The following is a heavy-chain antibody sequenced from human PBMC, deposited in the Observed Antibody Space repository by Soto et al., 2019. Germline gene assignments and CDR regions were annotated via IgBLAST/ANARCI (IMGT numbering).Heavy chain of an antibody. CDR3: ARVMNGDYPPDY. V-gene: IGHV3-48*01. D-gene: IGHD4-17*01. CDR2: ISSSSSTI. J-gene: IGHJ4*02. CDR1: GFTFSSYS. Sequence: GGSLILSCAASGFTFSSYSMNWVRQAPGKGLEWVSYISSSSSTIYYADSVKGRFTISRDNAKNSLYLQMNSLRAEDTAVYYCARVMNGDYPPDYWGQGTLVTSPQ.